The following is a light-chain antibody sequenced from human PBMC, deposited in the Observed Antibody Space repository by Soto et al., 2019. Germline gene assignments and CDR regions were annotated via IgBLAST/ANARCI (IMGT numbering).Light chain of an antibody. CDR1: SSDVGIYDL. CDR2: EVN. V-gene: IGLV2-23*02. J-gene: IGLJ2*01. Sequence: QSALTQPASVSGSPGQSITISCTGTSSDVGIYDLVSWYQQHPGKAPKLLIYEVNKRPSGVFNRFSGSKSGNTASLTISGLQAEDEGDYYCCSYAGSSTQIFGGGTTLTVL. CDR3: CSYAGSSTQI.